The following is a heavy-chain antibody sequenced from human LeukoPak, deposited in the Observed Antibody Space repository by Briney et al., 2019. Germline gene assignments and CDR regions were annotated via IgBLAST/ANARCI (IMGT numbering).Heavy chain of an antibody. J-gene: IGHJ4*02. CDR1: GVSISSYYW. CDR2: IDWDDDK. D-gene: IGHD4-17*01. CDR3: ARTRTVTTSFDY. V-gene: IGHV2-70*11. Sequence: TLSLTCTVSGVSISSYYWSWIRQPPGKALEWLARIDWDDDKYYSTSLKTRLTISKDTSKNQVVLTMTNMDPVDTATYYCARTRTVTTSFDYWGQGTLVTVSS.